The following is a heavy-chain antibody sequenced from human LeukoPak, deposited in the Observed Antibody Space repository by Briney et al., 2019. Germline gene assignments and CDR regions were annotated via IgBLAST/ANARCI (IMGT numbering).Heavy chain of an antibody. CDR2: INPSGGST. V-gene: IGHV1-46*01. CDR3: ARAHYYGSGSPTGDY. Sequence: ASVKVSCKASGYTFTSYYMHWVRQAPGQGLEWMGIINPSGGSTSYAQKFQGRVTMTRDTSISTAYMELSRLRSDDTAVYYCARAHYYGSGSPTGDYWGQGTLVTVSS. CDR1: GYTFTSYY. D-gene: IGHD3-10*01. J-gene: IGHJ4*02.